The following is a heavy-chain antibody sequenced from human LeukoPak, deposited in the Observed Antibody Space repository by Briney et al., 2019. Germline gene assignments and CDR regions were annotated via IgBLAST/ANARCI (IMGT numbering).Heavy chain of an antibody. Sequence: PGRSLRLSCAASGFTFSSYAMSWVRQAPGKGLEWVSAISGSGGSTYYADSVKGRFTISRDNSKNTLYLQMNSLRAEDTAVYYCAKSNYYDSSGYSIFDYWGQGTLVTVPS. CDR1: GFTFSSYA. D-gene: IGHD3-22*01. J-gene: IGHJ4*02. V-gene: IGHV3-23*01. CDR3: AKSNYYDSSGYSIFDY. CDR2: ISGSGGST.